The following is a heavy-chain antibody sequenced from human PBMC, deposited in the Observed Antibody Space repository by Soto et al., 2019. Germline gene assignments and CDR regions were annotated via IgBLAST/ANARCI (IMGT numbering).Heavy chain of an antibody. V-gene: IGHV3-21*01. J-gene: IGHJ6*03. CDR2: ISSRSSYI. CDR3: ARPGHYYYYYMAV. CDR1: GFTFSSSS. Sequence: EVQLVESGGGLVKPGGSLRLSCAASGFTFSSSSMNWVRQAPGKGLEWVSSISSRSSYIYYADSVKGRCTISSDNAKNSLYLPMNSLRAEATAGYYCARPGHYYYYYMAVWGKGTTVTVS.